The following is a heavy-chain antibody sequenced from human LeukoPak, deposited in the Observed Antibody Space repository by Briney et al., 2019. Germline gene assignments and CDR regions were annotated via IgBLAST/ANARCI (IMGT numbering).Heavy chain of an antibody. Sequence: ASVKVSCKASGYTFTGYYMHWVRQAPGQGLEWMGIINPSGGSTSYAQKFQGRVTMTRDMSTSTVYMELSSLRSEDTAVYYCARERSIAYCGGDCYSQNDAFDIWGQGTMVTVSS. J-gene: IGHJ3*02. D-gene: IGHD2-21*02. CDR3: ARERSIAYCGGDCYSQNDAFDI. CDR1: GYTFTGYY. CDR2: INPSGGST. V-gene: IGHV1-46*01.